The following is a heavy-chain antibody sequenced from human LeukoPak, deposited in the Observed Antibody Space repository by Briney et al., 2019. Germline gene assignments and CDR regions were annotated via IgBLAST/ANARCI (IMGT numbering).Heavy chain of an antibody. CDR3: AGQIGGSSNIDS. CDR1: GGSISSNSHY. J-gene: IGHJ4*02. V-gene: IGHV4-39*01. CDR2: MFYTGST. D-gene: IGHD2-15*01. Sequence: PSETLSLTCTVSGGSISSNSHYWAWIRQPPGKGLEWIGNMFYTGSTYYIPSLKSRVTFSVDTSKNQFLLKLNSVTAADTAVYYCAGQIGGSSNIDSWGQGTLVTVSS.